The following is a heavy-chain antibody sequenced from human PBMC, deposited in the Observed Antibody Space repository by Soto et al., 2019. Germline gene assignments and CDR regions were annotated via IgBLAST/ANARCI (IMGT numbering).Heavy chain of an antibody. CDR3: ARAMVRGKNYYGVDV. CDR1: GYSFPSYW. CDR2: IYPGDSDT. V-gene: IGHV5-51*01. J-gene: IGHJ6*02. D-gene: IGHD3-10*01. Sequence: CKGSGYSFPSYWIVWVRQMPGKGLEWMGIIYPGDSDTRYSPSFQGQVTISADKSISTAYLQWSSLKASDTAVYYCARAMVRGKNYYGVDVWGQGTTVTVSS.